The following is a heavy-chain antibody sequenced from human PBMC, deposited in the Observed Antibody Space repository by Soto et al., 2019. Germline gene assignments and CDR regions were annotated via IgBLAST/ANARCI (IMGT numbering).Heavy chain of an antibody. CDR2: ISYDGSNK. D-gene: IGHD5-12*01. J-gene: IGHJ5*02. CDR3: ASHGGGLPS. V-gene: IGHV3-30-3*01. CDR1: GFTFSSYA. Sequence: QVQLVESGGGVVQPGRSLRLSCAASGFTFSSYAMHWVRQAPGKGLEWVAVISYDGSNKYYADSVKGRFTISRDNSTNTLYLQMNSLRAEDTAVYYCASHGGGLPSWGQGTLVTVSS.